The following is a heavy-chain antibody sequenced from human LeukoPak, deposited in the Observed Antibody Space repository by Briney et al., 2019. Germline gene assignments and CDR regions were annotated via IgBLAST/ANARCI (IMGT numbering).Heavy chain of an antibody. CDR2: IYYSGST. Sequence: SETLSLTWTVSGGSISSYYWSWIRQPAGKGLEWIGYIYYSGSTNYNPSLKGRVTISVDTSKNQFSLKLSSVTAADTAVYYCARGKQQLGAFDIWGQGTMVTVSS. J-gene: IGHJ3*02. CDR1: GGSISSYY. CDR3: ARGKQQLGAFDI. D-gene: IGHD6-13*01. V-gene: IGHV4-59*01.